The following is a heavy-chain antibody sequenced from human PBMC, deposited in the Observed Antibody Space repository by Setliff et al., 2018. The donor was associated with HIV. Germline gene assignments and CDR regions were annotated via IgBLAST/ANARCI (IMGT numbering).Heavy chain of an antibody. Sequence: SETLSLTCTVSGGSISSGSYYWSWIRQPAGKGLEWIGRIYTSGSTNYNPSLKSRVTISVDTSKNQFSLKLSSVTAADTAVYYCARGWIQLWSDAFDIWGQGTMVTVS. D-gene: IGHD5-18*01. J-gene: IGHJ3*02. V-gene: IGHV4-61*02. CDR3: ARGWIQLWSDAFDI. CDR2: IYTSGST. CDR1: GGSISSGSYY.